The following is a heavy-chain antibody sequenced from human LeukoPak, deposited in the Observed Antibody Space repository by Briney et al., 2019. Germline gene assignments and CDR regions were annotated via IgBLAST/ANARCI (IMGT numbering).Heavy chain of an antibody. J-gene: IGHJ6*03. CDR2: IKQDGSEK. CDR3: AKDGEGPYYYYYMDV. CDR1: GFTFSSYW. V-gene: IGHV3-7*01. Sequence: GGSLRLSCGASGFTFSSYWMTWVRQAPGRGLEWVANIKQDGSEKYYVDSVKGRCTISRDNAKNSMYLQMNSLRAEDTAVYYCAKDGEGPYYYYYMDVWGKGTTVTISS.